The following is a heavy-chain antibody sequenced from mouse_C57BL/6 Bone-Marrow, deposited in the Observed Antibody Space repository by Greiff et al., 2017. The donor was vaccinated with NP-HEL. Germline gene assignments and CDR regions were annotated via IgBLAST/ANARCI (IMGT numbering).Heavy chain of an antibody. V-gene: IGHV1-81*01. J-gene: IGHJ4*01. Sequence: QVQLQQSGAELARPGASVKLSCKASGYTFTSYGISWVKQRTGQGLEWIGEIYPRSGNTYYNEKFKGKATLTADKSSSTAYMELSSLTSEDSAVYFCAFDYNGSSNYYAMDYWGQGTSVTVSS. CDR2: IYPRSGNT. CDR3: AFDYNGSSNYYAMDY. D-gene: IGHD1-1*01. CDR1: GYTFTSYG.